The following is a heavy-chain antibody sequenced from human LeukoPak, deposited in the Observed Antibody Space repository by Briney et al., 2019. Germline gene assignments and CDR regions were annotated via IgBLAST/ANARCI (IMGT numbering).Heavy chain of an antibody. CDR3: AREVSPYGSGSWPPYFDY. CDR1: GFIFKNYA. D-gene: IGHD3-10*01. CDR2: ISYDGSNK. J-gene: IGHJ4*02. V-gene: IGHV3-30-3*01. Sequence: PGGSLRLSCVASGFIFKNYAMSWVRQAPGKGLEWVAVISYDGSNKYYADSVKGRFTISRDNSKNTLYLQMNSLRAEDTAVYYCAREVSPYGSGSWPPYFDYWGQGTLVTVSS.